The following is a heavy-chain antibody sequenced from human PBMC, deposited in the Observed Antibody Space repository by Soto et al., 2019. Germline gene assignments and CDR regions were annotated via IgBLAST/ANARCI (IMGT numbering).Heavy chain of an antibody. Sequence: QVQLVESGGGVVQPGRSLRLSCAASGFTFSSYAMHWVRQAPGKGLEWVAVISYDGSNKYYADSVKGRFTISRDNSKNTLYLQMNSLRAEDTAVYYCARDDPPEPGYSYGFGAFDIWGQGTMVTVSS. J-gene: IGHJ3*02. CDR3: ARDDPPEPGYSYGFGAFDI. V-gene: IGHV3-30-3*01. CDR1: GFTFSSYA. D-gene: IGHD5-18*01. CDR2: ISYDGSNK.